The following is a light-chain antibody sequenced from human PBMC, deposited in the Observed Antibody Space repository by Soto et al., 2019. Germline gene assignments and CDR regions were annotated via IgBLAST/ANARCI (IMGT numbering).Light chain of an antibody. CDR3: QHYYSIPWT. V-gene: IGKV4-1*01. CDR1: QSVLSSSNNKNC. Sequence: DIVMTQSPDSLAVSLGERATINCKSSQSVLSSSNNKNCLAWYQQKPGQPPRLLIHWASTRESGVPDRFSGSGSGTDFTLTISSLQAEDVAVYYCQHYYSIPWTFGQGTKVEIK. CDR2: WAS. J-gene: IGKJ1*01.